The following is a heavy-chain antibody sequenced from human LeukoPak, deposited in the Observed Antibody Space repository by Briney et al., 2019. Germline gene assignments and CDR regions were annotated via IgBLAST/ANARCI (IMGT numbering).Heavy chain of an antibody. J-gene: IGHJ2*01. CDR2: IYYSGST. V-gene: IGHV4-59*08. CDR3: ARLPPLSTVTTLWWYFDL. D-gene: IGHD4-17*01. Sequence: SEALSLTCTVSGGSISSYYWSWIRQPPGKGLEWIGYIYYSGSTNYNPSLKSRVTISVDTSKNQFSLKLSSVTAADTAVYYCARLPPLSTVTTLWWYFDLWGRGTLVTVSS. CDR1: GGSISSYY.